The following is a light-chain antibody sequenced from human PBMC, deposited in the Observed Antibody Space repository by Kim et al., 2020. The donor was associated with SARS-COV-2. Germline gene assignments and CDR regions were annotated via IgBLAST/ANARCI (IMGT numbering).Light chain of an antibody. J-gene: IGKJ4*01. V-gene: IGKV3-20*01. CDR2: GAS. CDR1: QTVSSSF. CDR3: QQYGSSPPLT. Sequence: PGERATPSCRASQTVSSSFLAWYQHKPGQAPRLLIYGASGRATGIPDRFSGSGSGTDFTLTISRLEPDDFAVYYCQQYGSSPPLTFGGGTKVEIK.